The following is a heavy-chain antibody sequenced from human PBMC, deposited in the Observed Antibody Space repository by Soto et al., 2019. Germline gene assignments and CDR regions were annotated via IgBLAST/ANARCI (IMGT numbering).Heavy chain of an antibody. Sequence: EVQLLESGGGLVQPGGSLRVSCVASGFTFSTYAMTWVRQAPGKGLEWVSIISGSGASTHYADSVKGRFTISRDNSKNTLYLQMNSMRVEDTVVYYCAKRYSSGWNAFDYWGQGTLVTVSS. CDR3: AKRYSSGWNAFDY. CDR2: ISGSGAST. D-gene: IGHD6-19*01. J-gene: IGHJ4*02. CDR1: GFTFSTYA. V-gene: IGHV3-23*01.